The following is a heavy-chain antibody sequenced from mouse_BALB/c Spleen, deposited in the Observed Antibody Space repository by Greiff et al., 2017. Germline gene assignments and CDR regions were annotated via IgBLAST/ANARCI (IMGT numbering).Heavy chain of an antibody. CDR1: GYTFTSYW. Sequence: LQQPGSELVRPGASVKLSCKASGYTFTSYWMHWVKQRPGQGLEWIGNIYPGSGSTNYDEKFKSKATLTVDTSSSTAYMQLSSLTSEDSAVYYCTRSGALKYYAMDYWGQGTSVTVSS. CDR2: IYPGSGST. CDR3: TRSGALKYYAMDY. D-gene: IGHD1-3*01. J-gene: IGHJ4*01. V-gene: IGHV1S22*01.